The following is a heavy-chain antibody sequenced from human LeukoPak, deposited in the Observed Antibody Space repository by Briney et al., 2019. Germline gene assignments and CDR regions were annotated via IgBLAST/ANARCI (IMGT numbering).Heavy chain of an antibody. CDR3: VSPGNDFEGRYSPHMDV. V-gene: IGHV3-23*01. CDR1: GFPFSNYG. CDR2: FSGSGLKT. D-gene: IGHD2-15*01. J-gene: IGHJ6*03. Sequence: RGGSLRLSCLASGFPFSNYGMSWVRRAPGKGLEWVSGFSGSGLKTYYADSVKGRFTISRDNSNNTLFLQMNSLRADDTALYYCVSPGNDFEGRYSPHMDVWGKGTTVTVSS.